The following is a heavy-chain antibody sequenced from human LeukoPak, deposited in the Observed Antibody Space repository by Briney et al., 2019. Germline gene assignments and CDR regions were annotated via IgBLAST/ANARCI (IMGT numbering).Heavy chain of an antibody. D-gene: IGHD3-3*01. V-gene: IGHV4-34*01. Sequence: SETLSLTCAVYGGSFSGYYWSWIRQPPGKGLEWIGEINHSGSTNYNPSLKSRVTISVDTSKNQFSLKLSSVTAADTAVYYCARGHTDFWSGYYVNWFDPWGQGTLVTVSS. CDR2: INHSGST. J-gene: IGHJ5*02. CDR1: GGSFSGYY. CDR3: ARGHTDFWSGYYVNWFDP.